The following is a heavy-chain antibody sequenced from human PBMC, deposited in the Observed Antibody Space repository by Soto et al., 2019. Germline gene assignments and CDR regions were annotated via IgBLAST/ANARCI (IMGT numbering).Heavy chain of an antibody. V-gene: IGHV1-8*01. CDR1: GYTFTSYG. D-gene: IGHD3-3*01. J-gene: IGHJ6*02. CDR2: MNPNSGNT. CDR3: ARGYTWYYDFWSGYYPYYYYGMDV. Sequence: RASVKVSCKASGYTFTSYGINWVRQATGQGLEWMGWMNPNSGNTGYAQKFQGRVTMTRNTSISTAYMELSSLRSEDTAVYYCARGYTWYYDFWSGYYPYYYYGMDVWGQGTTVTVSS.